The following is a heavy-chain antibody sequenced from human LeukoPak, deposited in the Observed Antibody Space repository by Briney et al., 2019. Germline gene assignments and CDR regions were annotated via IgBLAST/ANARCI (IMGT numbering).Heavy chain of an antibody. CDR3: ARTGIAAADTDY. CDR2: INPYSGGT. Sequence: ASVKVSCKASGGTFTGYYIHWVRQAPGQGLEWMGRINPYSGGTNYAQKFQGRVTMTRDMSISTAYMDLSRLRSDDTAVYYCARTGIAAADTDYWGQGTLVTVSS. D-gene: IGHD6-13*01. V-gene: IGHV1-2*06. CDR1: GGTFTGYY. J-gene: IGHJ4*02.